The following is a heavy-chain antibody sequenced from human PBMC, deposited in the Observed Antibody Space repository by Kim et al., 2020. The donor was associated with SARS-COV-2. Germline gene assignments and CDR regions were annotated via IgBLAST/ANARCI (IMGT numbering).Heavy chain of an antibody. Sequence: YSGSTCYDPSRNSRVTISLDTSKNQVSLKMKSVTAADTAVYYCARRRPPDYWGQGTLVTVSS. CDR2: YSGST. J-gene: IGHJ4*02. V-gene: IGHV4-59*01. CDR3: ARRRPPDY.